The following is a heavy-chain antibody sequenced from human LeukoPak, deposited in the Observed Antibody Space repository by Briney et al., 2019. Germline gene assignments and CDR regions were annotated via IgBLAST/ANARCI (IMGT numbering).Heavy chain of an antibody. Sequence: GGFLRLSCAASGFTFSSYGMHWVRQAPGKGLEWVAFIRYDGSNKYYADSVKGRFTISRDNSKNTLYLQMNSLRAEDTAVYYCAKVGLGYCSSTSCQKDAFDIWGQGTMVTVSS. CDR2: IRYDGSNK. CDR1: GFTFSSYG. CDR3: AKVGLGYCSSTSCQKDAFDI. D-gene: IGHD2-2*01. V-gene: IGHV3-30*02. J-gene: IGHJ3*02.